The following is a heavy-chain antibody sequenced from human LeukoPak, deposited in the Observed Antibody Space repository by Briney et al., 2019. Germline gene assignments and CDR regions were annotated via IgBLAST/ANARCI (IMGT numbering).Heavy chain of an antibody. V-gene: IGHV1-3*01. J-gene: IGHJ4*02. CDR3: ARVGVVPAAPAPFNY. Sequence: ASVKVSCKASGYTFTSYAMHWVRQAPGQRLEWMGWINAGNGNTKYSQKFQGRVTITRDTSASTAYMELSSLRSEDTAVYYCARVGVVPAAPAPFNYWGQGTLVTVSS. CDR1: GYTFTSYA. CDR2: INAGNGNT. D-gene: IGHD2-2*01.